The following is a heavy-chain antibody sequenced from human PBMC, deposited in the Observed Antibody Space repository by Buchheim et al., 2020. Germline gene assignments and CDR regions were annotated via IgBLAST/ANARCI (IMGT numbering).Heavy chain of an antibody. CDR2: ISGSGGST. Sequence: EVQLLESGGGLVQPGGSLRLSCAASGFTFSSYAMSWVRQAPGKGLEWVSAISGSGGSTYYADSVKGRFTIPRDNSKNTLYLQMNSLRAEDTAVYYCAKDIGREQWLVLGYYYYGMDVWGQGTT. CDR1: GFTFSSYA. D-gene: IGHD6-19*01. CDR3: AKDIGREQWLVLGYYYYGMDV. J-gene: IGHJ6*02. V-gene: IGHV3-23*01.